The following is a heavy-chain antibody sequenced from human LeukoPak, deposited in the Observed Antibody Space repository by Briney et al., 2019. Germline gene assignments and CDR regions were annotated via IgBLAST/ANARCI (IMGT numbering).Heavy chain of an antibody. Sequence: SQTHSLTCAISGDSVSSNSAAWNWIRQSPWRGLEWLGRTYYRSKWYNDYAVSVKSRITINPDTSKNQFSLQLNSVTPEDTAVYYCARSGSYAEPLTTDGGYNWFDPWGQGTLVTVSS. D-gene: IGHD4-17*01. CDR1: GDSVSSNSAA. CDR3: ARSGSYAEPLTTDGGYNWFDP. J-gene: IGHJ5*02. V-gene: IGHV6-1*01. CDR2: TYYRSKWYN.